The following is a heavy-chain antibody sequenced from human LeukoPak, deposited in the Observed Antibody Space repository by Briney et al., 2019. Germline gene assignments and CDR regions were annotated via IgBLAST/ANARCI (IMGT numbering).Heavy chain of an antibody. CDR3: SRVLAFNSFDY. V-gene: IGHV3-21*01. D-gene: IGHD2/OR15-2a*01. CDR1: VFTFSTYT. CDR2: ISSISSYI. J-gene: IGHJ4*02. Sequence: GCALTLSCAASVFTFSTYTLNWVRQAPGKGLEWVSSISSISSYIYYADSVQGRFTISRDNAKNSLYLQINSCGAEDPAVYFFSRVLAFNSFDYWGQGTLVTVSS.